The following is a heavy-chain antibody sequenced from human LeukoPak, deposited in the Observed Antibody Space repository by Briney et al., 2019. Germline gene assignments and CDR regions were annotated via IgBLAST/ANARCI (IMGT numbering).Heavy chain of an antibody. V-gene: IGHV1-46*03. CDR3: ARCSIAAVGTGGNYYYYMDV. CDR2: INPRGGST. Sequence: GASVKDSCKASGYSFTSYYMHWVRQAPGQGLEWMGIINPRGGSTSYAQKFQGRVTMTRDTSTSTVYMELSSLRSEDTAVYYCARCSIAAVGTGGNYYYYMDVWGEGTTVTVSS. J-gene: IGHJ6*03. CDR1: GYSFTSYY. D-gene: IGHD6-13*01.